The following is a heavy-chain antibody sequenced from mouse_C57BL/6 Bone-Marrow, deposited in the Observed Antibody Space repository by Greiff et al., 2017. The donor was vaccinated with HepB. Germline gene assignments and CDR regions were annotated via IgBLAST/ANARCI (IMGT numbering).Heavy chain of an antibody. CDR2: ISSGSSTI. CDR1: GFTFSDYG. Sequence: DVKLVESGGGLVKPGGSLKLSCAASGFTFSDYGMHWVRQAPEKGLEWVAYISSGSSTIYYADTVKGRFTISRDNAKNTLFLQMTSLRSEDTAMYYCARSTMITTRVMDYWGQGTSVTVSS. J-gene: IGHJ4*01. V-gene: IGHV5-17*01. CDR3: ARSTMITTRVMDY. D-gene: IGHD2-4*01.